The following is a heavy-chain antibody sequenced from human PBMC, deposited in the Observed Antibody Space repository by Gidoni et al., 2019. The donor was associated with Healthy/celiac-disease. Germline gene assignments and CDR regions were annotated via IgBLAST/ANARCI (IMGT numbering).Heavy chain of an antibody. D-gene: IGHD3-3*01. J-gene: IGHJ4*02. CDR2: ISSSSSTI. V-gene: IGHV3-48*02. CDR3: ARDTAKDNDFWRRWDFDY. Sequence: EVQLVESGGGLVQPGGSLRLSCAASGFTFRSYIMNWVRQAPGKGLEWVSYISSSSSTIYYADSVKGRLTISRDNAKNSLYLQMNSLRDEDTAVYYCARDTAKDNDFWRRWDFDYWGQGTLVTVSS. CDR1: GFTFRSYI.